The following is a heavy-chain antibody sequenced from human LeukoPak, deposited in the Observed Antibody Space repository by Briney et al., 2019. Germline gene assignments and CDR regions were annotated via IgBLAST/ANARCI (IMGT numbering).Heavy chain of an antibody. V-gene: IGHV4-34*01. CDR2: INHSGST. D-gene: IGHD6-19*01. Sequence: SETLSLTCAVYGRSFSGYYWSWIRQPPGKGLEWIGEINHSGSTNYNPSLKSRDTISVDTSKNQFSLKLSSVTAADTAVYYCAGGGSGLYYFDYWGQGTLVTVSS. CDR3: AGGGSGLYYFDY. J-gene: IGHJ4*02. CDR1: GRSFSGYY.